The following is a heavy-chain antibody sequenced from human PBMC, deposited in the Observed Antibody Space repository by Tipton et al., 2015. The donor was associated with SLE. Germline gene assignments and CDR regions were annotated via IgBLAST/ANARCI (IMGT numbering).Heavy chain of an antibody. V-gene: IGHV3-30*02. D-gene: IGHD5-12*01. CDR3: TKGLIEADKTLDWVLDL. CDR1: GFIFSTYG. CDR2: IWNDGSNK. Sequence: QVQLVESGGGVVQPGRSLRLSCEASGFIFSTYGMHWVRQAPGKGLEWVASIWNDGSNKYYADSVKGRFTISRDNSKNTLYLQLNSLRAEDTSVYSCTKGLIEADKTLDWVLDLWGRKTLVTVSS. J-gene: IGHJ2*01.